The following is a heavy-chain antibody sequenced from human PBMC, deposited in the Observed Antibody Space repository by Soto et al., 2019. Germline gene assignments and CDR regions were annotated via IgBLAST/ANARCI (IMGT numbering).Heavy chain of an antibody. V-gene: IGHV1-69*13. CDR3: GSWLTEGGISGNYYYGMDV. CDR1: GGTFTNYA. Sequence: VQLVQSGAEVKKPGSSVKVSCKASGGTFTNYAFSWVRQAPGQGLEWLGGIIPIFGTADYAQKFQGRVTISADEPTGTVHMELSSLRSDDTAVYYCGSWLTEGGISGNYYYGMDVWGQGTTVTVSS. J-gene: IGHJ6*02. D-gene: IGHD6-25*01. CDR2: IIPIFGTA.